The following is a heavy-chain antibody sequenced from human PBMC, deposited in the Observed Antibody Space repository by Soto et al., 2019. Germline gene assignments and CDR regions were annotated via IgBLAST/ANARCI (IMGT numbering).Heavy chain of an antibody. D-gene: IGHD3-10*01. Sequence: PSETLSLTCAVSGGSISSSNWWSWVRQPPGKGLEWIGEIYHSGSTNYNPSLKSRVTISVDKSKSQFSLKLTSVTATDTAVFYCATGRYYYVSEYWGQGAVVTVSS. J-gene: IGHJ4*02. CDR1: GGSISSSNW. CDR3: ATGRYYYVSEY. CDR2: IYHSGST. V-gene: IGHV4-4*02.